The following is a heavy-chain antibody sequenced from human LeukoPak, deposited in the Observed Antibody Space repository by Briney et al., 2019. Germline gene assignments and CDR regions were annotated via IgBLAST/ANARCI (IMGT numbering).Heavy chain of an antibody. J-gene: IGHJ5*01. V-gene: IGHV3-23*01. D-gene: IGHD4-11*01. CDR3: AKGTHFSNSYNWLDS. CDR1: GFTFSSHA. Sequence: GGSLRLSCVASGFTFSSHAMSWVRQAPGKGLEWVSSFSGSGGRTCHADSVKGRFTISRDNSMNTLYLQMSSLRDEDTAVYFCAKGTHFSNSYNWLDSWGQGTLVTVSS. CDR2: FSGSGGRT.